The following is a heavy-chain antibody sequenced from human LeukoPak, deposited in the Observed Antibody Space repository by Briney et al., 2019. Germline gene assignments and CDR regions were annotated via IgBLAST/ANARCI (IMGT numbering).Heavy chain of an antibody. V-gene: IGHV4-39*07. CDR2: INHSGST. CDR3: ARGKYNRGYSYGNFDY. Sequence: SETLSLTCPVSGGSVSSSRYYWGWIRQPPGKGLEWIGEINHSGSTNYNPSLKSRVTISVDTSKNQFSLKLSSVTAADTAVYYCARGKYNRGYSYGNFDYWGQGTLVTVSS. D-gene: IGHD5-18*01. J-gene: IGHJ4*02. CDR1: GGSVSSSRYY.